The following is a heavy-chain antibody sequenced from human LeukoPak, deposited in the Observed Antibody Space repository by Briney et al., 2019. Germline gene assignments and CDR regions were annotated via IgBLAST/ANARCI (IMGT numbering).Heavy chain of an antibody. CDR3: AKGDRRDGYRFDC. CDR2: LYSDGTT. D-gene: IGHD5-24*01. J-gene: IGHJ4*02. CDR1: GFTVSSTY. Sequence: TGGSLRLSRAASGFTVSSTYMNWVRQAPGKGLEWVSILYSDGTTYNADSVKGRFTISRDNSKNTLYLQMNSLRAEDTAVYYCAKGDRRDGYRFDCWGQGTLVTVSS. V-gene: IGHV3-53*01.